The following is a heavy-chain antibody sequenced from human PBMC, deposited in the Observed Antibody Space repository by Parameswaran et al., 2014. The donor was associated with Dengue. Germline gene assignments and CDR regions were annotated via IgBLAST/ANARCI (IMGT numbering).Heavy chain of an antibody. CDR3: AKQYLGAYYYYGMDV. CDR2: IYPGDSDT. Sequence: VRQMPGKGLEWMGIIYPGDSDTRYSPSFQGQVTISADKSISTAYLQWSSLKASDTAMYYCAKQYLGAYYYYGMDVWAKDHGHRLL. J-gene: IGHJ6*04. V-gene: IGHV5-51*01.